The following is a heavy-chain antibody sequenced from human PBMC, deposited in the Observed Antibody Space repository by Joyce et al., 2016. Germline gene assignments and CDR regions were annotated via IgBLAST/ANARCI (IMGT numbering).Heavy chain of an antibody. CDR1: GASFSSHY. CDR3: GRQGRRRDAYNYVGL. V-gene: IGHV4-34*01. CDR2: VQHTGKT. Sequence: QVQLQQLGAGLLKPSETLSLTCAVHGASFSSHYSGWIRQSPGKGLEWIGEVQHTGKTKYNPSLKSRVTISLDTSKNRLSLNLTSVSAADTAKYYCGRQGRRRDAYNYVGLWGQGTLVTVSS. J-gene: IGHJ4*02. D-gene: IGHD5-24*01.